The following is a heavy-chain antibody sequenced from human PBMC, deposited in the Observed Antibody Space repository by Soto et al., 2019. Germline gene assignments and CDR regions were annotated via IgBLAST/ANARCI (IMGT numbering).Heavy chain of an antibody. V-gene: IGHV1-69*13. J-gene: IGHJ4*02. CDR2: IIPIFGTA. CDR1: GGTFSSYA. D-gene: IGHD3-3*01. CDR3: ARAGGLRDYDFWSGYYRSYFED. Sequence: ASVKVSCKASGGTFSSYAISWVRQAPGQGLEWMGGIIPIFGTANYAQKFQGRVTITADESTSTAYMELSSLRSEDTAVYYCARAGGLRDYDFWSGYYRSYFEDWGQGTLVTVS.